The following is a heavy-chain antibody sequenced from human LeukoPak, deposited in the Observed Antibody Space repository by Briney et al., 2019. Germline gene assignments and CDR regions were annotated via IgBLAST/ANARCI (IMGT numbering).Heavy chain of an antibody. J-gene: IGHJ6*02. CDR2: ISSSSSTI. D-gene: IGHD1-26*01. Sequence: GGSLRLSCAASGFTFSSSNMNWVRQAPGKGLEWVSYISSSSSTIYYADSVKGRFTISRDNAKNSLYLQMNSLRDEDTAVYYCARVFRGSYLDYGMDVWGQGTTVTVSS. CDR1: GFTFSSSN. V-gene: IGHV3-48*02. CDR3: ARVFRGSYLDYGMDV.